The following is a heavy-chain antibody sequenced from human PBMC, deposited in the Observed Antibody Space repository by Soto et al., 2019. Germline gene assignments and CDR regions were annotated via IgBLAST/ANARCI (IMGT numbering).Heavy chain of an antibody. CDR2: ILYDGSNT. CDR1: RFTFSNFG. Sequence: QVQLVESGGGVVQPGRSLRLSCAASRFTFSNFGMHWVRQAPGKGLEWVAAILYDGSNTYYADSVKGRFTISRDNSKNTLYLEMNSLRAEDTAVYHCAKSRDGYSFYYFYGMDVWGQGTTVTVSS. J-gene: IGHJ6*02. D-gene: IGHD4-4*01. CDR3: AKSRDGYSFYYFYGMDV. V-gene: IGHV3-30*18.